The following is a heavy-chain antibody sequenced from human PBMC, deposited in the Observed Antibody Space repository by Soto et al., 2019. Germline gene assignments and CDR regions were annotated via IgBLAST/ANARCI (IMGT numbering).Heavy chain of an antibody. D-gene: IGHD2-21*01. CDR2: IVPILGTT. J-gene: IGHJ6*02. Sequence: QVQLVQSGAEVKKPGSSVKVACKASGGSFSSYGISWVRQAPGQGLEWMGGIVPILGTTNYAQKFQGRVTINADEATSTAYMELRSLSSDDTAVYYCARVVSHFVGVGMDVWGQGTTVTVSS. CDR1: GGSFSSYG. CDR3: ARVVSHFVGVGMDV. V-gene: IGHV1-69*01.